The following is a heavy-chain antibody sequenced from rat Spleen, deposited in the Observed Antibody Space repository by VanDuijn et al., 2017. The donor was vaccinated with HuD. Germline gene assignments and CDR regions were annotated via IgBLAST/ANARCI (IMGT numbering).Heavy chain of an antibody. J-gene: IGHJ2*01. Sequence: EVQLVESGGGLVQPGRSLKLSCVASGFTFNKYWMSWIRQAPGKGLEWVASITNSGGGLYYPDSVKGRFTVSRNNAQNTLYLQMNNLRSEDTATYYCARENYYTGDYWGQGVMVTVSS. V-gene: IGHV5-31*01. CDR3: ARENYYTGDY. CDR2: ITNSGGGL. D-gene: IGHD1-6*01. CDR1: GFTFNKYW.